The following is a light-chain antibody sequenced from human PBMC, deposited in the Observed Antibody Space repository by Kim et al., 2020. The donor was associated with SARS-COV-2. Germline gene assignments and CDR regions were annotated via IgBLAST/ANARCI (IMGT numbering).Light chain of an antibody. Sequence: DIQMTQSPSTLSASVGDRVTITCRASQSISTYLAWYQQKPGKAPKLLIYTASNLESGVPSRFSGSGSGTEFTLTISSLQPDDFATYYCQQYISYPLTFGGGTKVEIK. CDR1: QSISTY. CDR3: QQYISYPLT. V-gene: IGKV1-5*03. J-gene: IGKJ4*01. CDR2: TAS.